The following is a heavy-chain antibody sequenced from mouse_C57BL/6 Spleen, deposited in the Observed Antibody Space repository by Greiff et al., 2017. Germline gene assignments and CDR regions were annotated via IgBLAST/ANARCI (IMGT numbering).Heavy chain of an antibody. CDR3: ARRCYDYAPFDY. Sequence: VQLQQPGAELVKPGASVKLSCKASGYTFTSYWMQWVKQRPGQGLEWIGEIDPSDSYTNYTQKFKGKATLTVDTSSSTAYMQLSSLTSEDSAVYYCARRCYDYAPFDYWGQGTTLTVSS. CDR1: GYTFTSYW. V-gene: IGHV1-50*01. J-gene: IGHJ2*01. CDR2: IDPSDSYT. D-gene: IGHD2-4*01.